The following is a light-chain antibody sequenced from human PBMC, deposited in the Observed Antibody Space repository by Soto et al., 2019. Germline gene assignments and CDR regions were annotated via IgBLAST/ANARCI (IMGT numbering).Light chain of an antibody. CDR3: QQYDYWWT. CDR1: QSVTSN. J-gene: IGKJ1*01. CDR2: RAS. V-gene: IGKV3-15*01. Sequence: ETVMTQSPGAVSVSPGERATLSCRASQSVTSNVAWYQQKPGQAPRLLIYRASARATGVPARFSGSGSGTEFTLTISSLQSEDFGIYYCQQYDYWWTFGQGTKVDIK.